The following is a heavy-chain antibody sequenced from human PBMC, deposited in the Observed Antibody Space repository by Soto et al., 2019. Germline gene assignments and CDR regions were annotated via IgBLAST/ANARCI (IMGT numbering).Heavy chain of an antibody. J-gene: IGHJ4*02. CDR2: IHYSGTT. D-gene: IGHD2-8*01. CDR3: ARYNSYAIDY. Sequence: PLETLSLTCTVSGGSVSSGNYYWSWIRQPPGKGLEWIANIHYSGTTNYNPSLASRVTLSVDTSKNQFSLKMTSVTAADRSMYFCARYNSYAIDYWGRGTLVTVSS. V-gene: IGHV4-61*01. CDR1: GGSVSSGNYY.